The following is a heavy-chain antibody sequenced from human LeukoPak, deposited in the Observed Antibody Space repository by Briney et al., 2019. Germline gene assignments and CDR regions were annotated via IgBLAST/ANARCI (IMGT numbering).Heavy chain of an antibody. Sequence: ASVKVSCKASGYTFTSYDINWMRQATGQGLEWMGWMDPNSGNTGYAQKFQGRVTMTRNTSITTAYMELSSLRSEDTAVYYCARGPPYYYDSSGYLNYWGQGTLVIVSS. CDR3: ARGPPYYYDSSGYLNY. CDR1: GYTFTSYD. CDR2: MDPNSGNT. J-gene: IGHJ4*02. D-gene: IGHD3-22*01. V-gene: IGHV1-8*01.